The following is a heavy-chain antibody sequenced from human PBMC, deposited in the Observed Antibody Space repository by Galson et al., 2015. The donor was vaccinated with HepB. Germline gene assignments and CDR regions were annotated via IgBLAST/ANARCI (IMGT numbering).Heavy chain of an antibody. CDR3: ARAASGWYTLSNY. V-gene: IGHV3-30-3*01. CDR2: ISYDGSNK. D-gene: IGHD6-19*01. CDR1: GFTFSSYA. Sequence: SLRLSCAASGFTFSSYAMHWVRQAPGKGLEWVAVISYDGSNKYYADSVKGRFTISRDNSKNTLYLQMNSLRAEDTAVYYCARAASGWYTLSNYWGQGTLVTVSS. J-gene: IGHJ4*02.